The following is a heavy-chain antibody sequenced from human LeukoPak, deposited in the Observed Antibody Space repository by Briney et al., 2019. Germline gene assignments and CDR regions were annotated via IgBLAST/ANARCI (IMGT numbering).Heavy chain of an antibody. CDR1: GFTFRTYG. D-gene: IGHD4-11*01. J-gene: IGHJ6*03. CDR2: IRYDGGNK. V-gene: IGHV3-30*02. Sequence: GGSLRLSCEASGFTFRTYGMHWACQAPGKGLEWLTFIRYDGGNKYYADSVNGRFIISRDDSKNALYLQLNSLTAEDTAVYYSAMDPFGNYLGDYFYYMDVWGKGTTVTVSS. CDR3: AMDPFGNYLGDYFYYMDV.